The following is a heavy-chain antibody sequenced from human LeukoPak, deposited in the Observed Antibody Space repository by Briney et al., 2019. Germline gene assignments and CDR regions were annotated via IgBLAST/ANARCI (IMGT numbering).Heavy chain of an antibody. Sequence: ASVKVSCKASGYTFTSYYMHWVRQAPGQGLEWMGIINPSGGSTSYAQKFQGRVTMTRDTSTSTVFMELSSLRSEDTAVYYCARVLRPKSSSWHHNWFDPWGQEPWSPSPQ. D-gene: IGHD6-13*01. J-gene: IGHJ5*02. CDR3: ARVLRPKSSSWHHNWFDP. V-gene: IGHV1-46*01. CDR2: INPSGGST. CDR1: GYTFTSYY.